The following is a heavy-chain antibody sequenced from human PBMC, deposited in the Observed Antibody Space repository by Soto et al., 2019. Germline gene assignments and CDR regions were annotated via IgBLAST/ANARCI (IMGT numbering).Heavy chain of an antibody. CDR1: GYTFTSYG. CDR3: ARDRARSGYPLYYCDGMDV. J-gene: IGHJ6*02. CDR2: ISAYNGNT. V-gene: IGHV1-18*01. D-gene: IGHD5-12*01. Sequence: QVQLVQSGAEVKKPGASVKVSCKASGYTFTSYGISWVRQAPGQGLEWMGWISAYNGNTNYAQKLQGRVTMTTDTSTSTAYMELRSLSSDDTAVYYCARDRARSGYPLYYCDGMDVWGQGTTVTVSS.